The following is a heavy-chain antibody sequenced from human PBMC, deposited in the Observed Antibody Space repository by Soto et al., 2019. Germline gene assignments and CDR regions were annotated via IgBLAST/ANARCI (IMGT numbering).Heavy chain of an antibody. Sequence: ASVKVSCKASGYTFTSYAMHWVRQAPGQRLEWMGWINAGNGNTKYSQKFQGRVTITRDTSASTAYMELSSLRSEDTAVYYCATNLRTRRGAYYYYGMDVWGQGTTVTVCS. CDR1: GYTFTSYA. V-gene: IGHV1-3*01. CDR3: ATNLRTRRGAYYYYGMDV. J-gene: IGHJ6*02. D-gene: IGHD1-26*01. CDR2: INAGNGNT.